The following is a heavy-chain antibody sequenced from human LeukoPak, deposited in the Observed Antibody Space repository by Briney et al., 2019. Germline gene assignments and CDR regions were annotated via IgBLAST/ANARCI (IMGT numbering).Heavy chain of an antibody. V-gene: IGHV3-23*01. CDR1: GFTFSHSA. J-gene: IGHJ1*01. Sequence: GGSLRLSCAASGFTFSHSAMSWVRQAPGKGLEWVSNISGGDVSTYYADSVKGRFTISRDNSKNTLYLQMNSLRADDTAVYYCAREIYGDSTGGRFHHWGQGTLVIVSS. CDR2: ISGGDVST. D-gene: IGHD4-17*01. CDR3: AREIYGDSTGGRFHH.